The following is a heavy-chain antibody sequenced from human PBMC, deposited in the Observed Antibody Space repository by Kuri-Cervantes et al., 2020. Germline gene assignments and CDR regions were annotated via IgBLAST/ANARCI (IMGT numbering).Heavy chain of an antibody. CDR3: ARRFSGYDSRFDP. CDR2: IYASGST. CDR1: GGSISNGTNF. V-gene: IGHV4-61*02. Sequence: SETLSLTCIVSGGSISNGTNFWSWIRQTAGKVLEWIGRIYASGSTNYNPSPKSRVTISVDTSNTQFSLKLSSVTAADTAMYYCARRFSGYDSRFDPWGQGTLVTVSS. J-gene: IGHJ5*02. D-gene: IGHD5-12*01.